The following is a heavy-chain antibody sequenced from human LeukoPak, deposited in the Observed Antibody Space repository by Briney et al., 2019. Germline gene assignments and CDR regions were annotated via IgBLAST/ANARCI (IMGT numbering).Heavy chain of an antibody. CDR1: GFTFDDYA. Sequence: PGGSLRLSCAASGFTFDDYAMSWVRQAPGKGLEWVSGINGNGDSTHYAESVKGRFTISRDNAKNSLYLQMNSLRAADTAVYYCARDGPGYSFDYWGQGTLVTVSS. CDR3: ARDGPGYSFDY. D-gene: IGHD5-12*01. J-gene: IGHJ4*02. CDR2: INGNGDST. V-gene: IGHV3-20*04.